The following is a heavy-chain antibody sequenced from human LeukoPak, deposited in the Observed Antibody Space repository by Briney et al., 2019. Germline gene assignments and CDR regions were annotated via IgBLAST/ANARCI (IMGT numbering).Heavy chain of an antibody. CDR1: GFTFSTSA. CDR3: ARCYTYGTIWFGGLDV. V-gene: IGHV3-23*01. J-gene: IGHJ6*02. Sequence: GGSLRLSCAASGFTFSTSAMTWVRQAPGKGLEWVSGISGSGATDYADSVKGRFTISRDNSKNTLYLQMNSLRAEDTAVYYCARCYTYGTIWFGGLDVWGQGTTVTVSS. CDR2: ISGSGAT. D-gene: IGHD3-10*01.